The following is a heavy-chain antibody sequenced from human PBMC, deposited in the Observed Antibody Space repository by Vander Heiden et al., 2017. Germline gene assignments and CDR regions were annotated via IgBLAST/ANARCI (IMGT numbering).Heavy chain of an antibody. V-gene: IGHV3-9*01. D-gene: IGHD3-10*01. Sequence: EVHLVESGGGLVQPGSSLRPSCAASRFTFHDYAMHWVLQAPGKGLEWVSGISWNSGSIGYADSVKGRFTISRDNAKNSLYLQMNSLRAEDTALYYCAKSPQRLGEASFDYWGQGTLVTVSS. J-gene: IGHJ4*02. CDR2: ISWNSGSI. CDR3: AKSPQRLGEASFDY. CDR1: RFTFHDYA.